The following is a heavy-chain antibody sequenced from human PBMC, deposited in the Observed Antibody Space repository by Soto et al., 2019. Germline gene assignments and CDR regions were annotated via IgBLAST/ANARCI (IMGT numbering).Heavy chain of an antibody. Sequence: GGSLRLSCAASGFTFSSYAMSWVRQAPGEGLEWVSAISGSGGSTYYADSVKGRFTISRGNSKNTLYLQMNSLRAEDTAVYYCAKASRDYYYYMDVWGKGTTVTVSS. CDR3: AKASRDYYYYMDV. J-gene: IGHJ6*03. V-gene: IGHV3-23*01. CDR2: ISGSGGST. CDR1: GFTFSSYA.